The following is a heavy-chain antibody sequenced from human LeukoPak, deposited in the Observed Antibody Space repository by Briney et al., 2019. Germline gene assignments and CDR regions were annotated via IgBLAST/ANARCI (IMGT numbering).Heavy chain of an antibody. J-gene: IGHJ4*02. CDR1: GFTFDDYA. V-gene: IGHV3-43*01. Sequence: TGGSLRLSCAASGFTFDDYAMHWVRQAPGKGLEWVSLISWEGHTTYYADSVRGRFTISRDNSKNSLFLEMKSLTTDDTAFNYCTRDTDFGSPTNYFDHWGQGTLVSVSS. CDR3: TRDTDFGSPTNYFDH. CDR2: ISWEGHTT. D-gene: IGHD4/OR15-4a*01.